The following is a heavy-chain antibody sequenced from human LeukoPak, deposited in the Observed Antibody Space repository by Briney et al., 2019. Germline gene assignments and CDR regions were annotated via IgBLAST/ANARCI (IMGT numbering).Heavy chain of an antibody. Sequence: ASVKVSCKASGYTFTGYYMHWVRQAPGQGLEWMGWINPNSGGTNYAQKFQGRVTMTRDTSISTAYMELSRLRSDDTAVYYCARGEYSSGWYRSYYYYGMDVWGQGTTVTVSS. CDR2: INPNSGGT. CDR3: ARGEYSSGWYRSYYYYGMDV. J-gene: IGHJ6*02. CDR1: GYTFTGYY. D-gene: IGHD6-19*01. V-gene: IGHV1-2*02.